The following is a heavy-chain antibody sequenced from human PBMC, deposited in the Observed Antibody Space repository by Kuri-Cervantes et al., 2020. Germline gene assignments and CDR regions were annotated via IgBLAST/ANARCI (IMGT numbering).Heavy chain of an antibody. D-gene: IGHD6-13*01. CDR2: ISSSSSYI. Sequence: GESLKISCAASGFTFSSYGMNWVRQAPGKGLEWVSSISSSSSYIYYADSVKGRFTISRDNAKNSLYLQMNSLRAEDTAVYYCARDYYSSSWYDYYYYYGMDVWGQGTTVTVSS. J-gene: IGHJ6*02. CDR1: GFTFSSYG. CDR3: ARDYYSSSWYDYYYYYGMDV. V-gene: IGHV3-21*01.